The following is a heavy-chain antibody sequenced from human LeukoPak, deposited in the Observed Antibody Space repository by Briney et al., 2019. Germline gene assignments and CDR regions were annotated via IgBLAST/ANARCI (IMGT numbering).Heavy chain of an antibody. D-gene: IGHD3-3*01. CDR3: AEGKGFWSVILDY. CDR2: INHSGST. J-gene: IGHJ4*02. CDR1: GGSFSGYN. V-gene: IGHV4-34*01. Sequence: SETLSLSCAVYGGSFSGYNWSWIRQPPGKGLEWIGEINHSGSTNYNPSPKSRVTISVAPSKHQFTLKLSPVTAADTAVYYCAEGKGFWSVILDYWGQGTLVTVSS.